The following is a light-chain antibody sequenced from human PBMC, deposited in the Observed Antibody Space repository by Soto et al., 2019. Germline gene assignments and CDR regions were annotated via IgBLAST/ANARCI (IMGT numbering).Light chain of an antibody. V-gene: IGLV2-14*03. CDR3: TSYTRSSTYV. Sequence: AVLSQPASVSGSPGQSITIAWTGTSSDIGAYNYVSWYQQHPGKAPKLMIYDVNNRPSGVSNRFSGSKSGNTASLTISGLQAEDEADYFCTSYTRSSTYVFGTGTKVTVL. J-gene: IGLJ1*01. CDR2: DVN. CDR1: SSDIGAYNY.